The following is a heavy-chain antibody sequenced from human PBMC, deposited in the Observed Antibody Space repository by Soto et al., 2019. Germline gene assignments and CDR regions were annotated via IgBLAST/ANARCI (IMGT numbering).Heavy chain of an antibody. CDR2: SYYNGVT. Sequence: QVQLQESGPGLVKPSETLSLTCTVSGGSISSDSWSRIRQSPGKALEWIGYSYYNGVTKYNPSLKSRVTISVDTSQNQFSLRLTSVTAADTAVYYCARRSRSSSGWYFLDYWGQGTLVTVSS. J-gene: IGHJ4*02. D-gene: IGHD6-19*01. CDR1: GGSISSDS. V-gene: IGHV4-59*01. CDR3: ARRSRSSSGWYFLDY.